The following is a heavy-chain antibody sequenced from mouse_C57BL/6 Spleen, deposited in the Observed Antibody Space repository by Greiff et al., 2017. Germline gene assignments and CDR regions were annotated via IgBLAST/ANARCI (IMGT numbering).Heavy chain of an antibody. CDR2: IDPSDSET. Sequence: VQLQQPGAELVRPGSSVTLSCKASGYTFTSYWMHWVKQRPIQGLEWIGNIDPSDSETHYNQKFKDKATLTVDKSSSTAYMQLSSLTSEDSAVYYCARYGDEGYAMDYWGQGTSVTVSS. CDR3: ARYGDEGYAMDY. D-gene: IGHD1-1*01. V-gene: IGHV1-52*01. CDR1: GYTFTSYW. J-gene: IGHJ4*01.